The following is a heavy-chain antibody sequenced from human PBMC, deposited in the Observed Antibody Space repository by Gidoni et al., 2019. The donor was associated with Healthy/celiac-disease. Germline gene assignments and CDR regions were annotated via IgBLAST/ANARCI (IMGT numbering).Heavy chain of an antibody. Sequence: QITLKESGPTLVKPTQTLTLTCTFSGISLSTSGVGVGWLRQPPGKALEWLALIYWDDDKRYSPSLKSRLTITKDTSKNQVVLTMTNMDPVDTATYYCAHGTPLIAVAGYYFDYWGQGTLVTVSS. V-gene: IGHV2-5*02. D-gene: IGHD6-19*01. CDR2: IYWDDDK. CDR1: GISLSTSGVG. CDR3: AHGTPLIAVAGYYFDY. J-gene: IGHJ4*02.